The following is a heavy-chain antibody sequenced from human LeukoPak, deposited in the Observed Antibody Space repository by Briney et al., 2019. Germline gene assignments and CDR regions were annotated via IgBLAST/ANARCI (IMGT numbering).Heavy chain of an antibody. CDR3: AKDGGLWVSAHWGDS. D-gene: IGHD7-27*01. CDR1: RFTFSNYW. J-gene: IGHJ4*02. V-gene: IGHV3-7*03. CDR2: IKEDGSEK. Sequence: GGSLRLSCGASRFTFSNYWMSWARQAPGKGLEWVANIKEDGSEKDYVDSVKGRFTISRDNAKNSLYLQMNSLRAEDTAVYYCAKDGGLWVSAHWGDSWGRGTLVTVSS.